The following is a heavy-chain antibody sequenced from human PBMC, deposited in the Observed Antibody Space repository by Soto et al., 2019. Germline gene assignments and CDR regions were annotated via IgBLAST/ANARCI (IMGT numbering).Heavy chain of an antibody. CDR3: AKEPSTTYYDFWSGYYPQPTSHYMDV. CDR1: GFTFNSYA. CDR2: ISGSGGST. V-gene: IGHV3-23*01. Sequence: PGGSXRLSCAASGFTFNSYAMSWVRQAPGKGLEWVSAISGSGGSTYYADSVKGRFTISRDNSKNTLYLQMNSLRAEDTAVYYCAKEPSTTYYDFWSGYYPQPTSHYMDVWGKGTTVTVSS. J-gene: IGHJ6*03. D-gene: IGHD3-3*01.